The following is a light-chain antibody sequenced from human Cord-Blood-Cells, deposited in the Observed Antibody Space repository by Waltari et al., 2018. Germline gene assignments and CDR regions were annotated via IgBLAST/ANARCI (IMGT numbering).Light chain of an antibody. CDR3: QVWDSSSDVV. CDR1: NIGSKS. V-gene: IGLV3-21*04. Sequence: SYVLTQPPSVSVAPGKTARITCGGNNIGSKSVHWYQQKPGPAPVLVIYYDSDRPSGIPERFSGSNSGNTATLTISRVEAGDEADYYCQVWDSSSDVVFGGGTKLTVL. J-gene: IGLJ2*01. CDR2: YDS.